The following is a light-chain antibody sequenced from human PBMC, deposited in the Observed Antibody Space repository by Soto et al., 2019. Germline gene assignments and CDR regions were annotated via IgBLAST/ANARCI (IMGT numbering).Light chain of an antibody. V-gene: IGLV2-8*01. Sequence: QSVLTQPPSASGSPGQSVTISCTGTSSDVGGYNYVSWYQQHPGKAPKLMIYEVSKQPSGVPDRFSGSKSGNTASLTVSGLQAEDEADYYCISYAGSNLLYVFGTGTKVTVL. CDR1: SSDVGGYNY. J-gene: IGLJ1*01. CDR3: ISYAGSNLLYV. CDR2: EVS.